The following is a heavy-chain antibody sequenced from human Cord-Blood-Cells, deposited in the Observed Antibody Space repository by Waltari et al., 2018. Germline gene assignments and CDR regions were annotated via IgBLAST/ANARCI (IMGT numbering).Heavy chain of an antibody. V-gene: IGHV3-33*01. D-gene: IGHD2-2*01. CDR2: IWYDGSNK. J-gene: IGHJ3*02. Sequence: QVQLVESGGGVVQPGRSLRLSCAASGFTFSSYGMPWVRQAPGKGLGWVAVIWYDGSNKYYADSVKGRFTISRDNSKNTLYLQMNSLRAEDTAVYYCARGNQLLDAFDIWGQGTMVTVSS. CDR1: GFTFSSYG. CDR3: ARGNQLLDAFDI.